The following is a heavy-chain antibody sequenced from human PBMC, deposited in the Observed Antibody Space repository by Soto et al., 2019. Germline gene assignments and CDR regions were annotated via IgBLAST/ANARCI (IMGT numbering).Heavy chain of an antibody. CDR2: IWYDGSNK. CDR1: GFTFRSFT. CDR3: ARELHDFWSGSSSQYYFDY. Sequence: GGSLRLSCAASGFTFRSFTMNWVRQAPGKGLEWVAVIWYDGSNKYYADSVKGRFTISRDNSKNTLYLQMNSLRAEDTAVYYCARELHDFWSGSSSQYYFDYWGQGTLVTVSS. V-gene: IGHV3-33*08. D-gene: IGHD3-3*01. J-gene: IGHJ4*02.